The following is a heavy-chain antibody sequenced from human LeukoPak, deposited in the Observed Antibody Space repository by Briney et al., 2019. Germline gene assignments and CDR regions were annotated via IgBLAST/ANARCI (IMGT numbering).Heavy chain of an antibody. V-gene: IGHV4-59*01. Sequence: SETLSLTCTVSGGSIATYYWSWIRQSPGKGLEWIAYIYYGGTNYNPFLKSRVTISVDTSKNQFSLHLRSATAADTAVYYCARGDGYNSGYFEYWGQGTLVTVSS. CDR3: ARGDGYNSGYFEY. CDR1: GGSIATYY. J-gene: IGHJ4*02. D-gene: IGHD5-24*01. CDR2: IYYGGT.